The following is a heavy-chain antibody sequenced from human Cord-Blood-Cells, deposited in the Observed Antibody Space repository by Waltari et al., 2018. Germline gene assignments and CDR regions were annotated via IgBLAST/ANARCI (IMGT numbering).Heavy chain of an antibody. CDR3: ARDLKGSMAARAWYFDL. CDR1: GGSISSYY. CDR2: IYTSWST. D-gene: IGHD6-25*01. V-gene: IGHV4-4*07. J-gene: IGHJ2*01. Sequence: QVQLQESGPGLVKPSETLSLTCTVSGGSISSYYWSWIRQPAGKGLEWLGRIYTSWSTNCNPSRKSRVTMSVDTSNNQSSLKLGSVTAADTAVYYCARDLKGSMAARAWYFDLWGRGTLVTVSS.